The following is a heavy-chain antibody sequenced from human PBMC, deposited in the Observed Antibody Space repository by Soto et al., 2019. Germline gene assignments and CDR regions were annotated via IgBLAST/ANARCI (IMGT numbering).Heavy chain of an antibody. J-gene: IGHJ4*02. CDR3: ARVGSRDAYNYVLHK. CDR1: GGIFSNFA. V-gene: IGHV1-69*06. D-gene: IGHD3-16*01. Sequence: QVQLVQSGPEVKKPGSSVKVSCTASGGIFSNFAVSWVRQAPGHGLEWMGGIIPPLPTPRYPQKFQGRVTIAAVKNIAYMELSSLTSDDTAVYYCARVGSRDAYNYVLHKWGQGTLVTSSS. CDR2: IIPPLPTP.